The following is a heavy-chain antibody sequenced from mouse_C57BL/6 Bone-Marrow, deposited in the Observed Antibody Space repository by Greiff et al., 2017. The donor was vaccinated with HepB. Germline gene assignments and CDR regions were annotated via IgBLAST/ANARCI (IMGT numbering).Heavy chain of an antibody. D-gene: IGHD2-3*01. Sequence: QVQLQQPGAELVKPGASVKLSCKASGYTFTSYWMQWVKQRPGQGLEWIGEIDPSDSYTNYNQKFKGKATLTVDTSSSTAYMQLSSLTSEDSAVYYCARDCYYFYYAMDYWGQGTSVTGSP. CDR2: IDPSDSYT. V-gene: IGHV1-50*01. CDR1: GYTFTSYW. J-gene: IGHJ4*01. CDR3: ARDCYYFYYAMDY.